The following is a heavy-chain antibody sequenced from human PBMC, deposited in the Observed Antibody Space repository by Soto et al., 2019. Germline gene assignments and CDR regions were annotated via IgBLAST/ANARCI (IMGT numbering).Heavy chain of an antibody. V-gene: IGHV3-33*01. CDR1: GFTFSSYG. CDR2: IWYDGSNK. D-gene: IGHD3-16*01. J-gene: IGHJ6*02. CDR3: ARASRGGDYYYYGMDV. Sequence: PGGSLRLSCAASGFTFSSYGMHWVRQAPGKGLEWVAVIWYDGSNKYYADSVKGRFTISRDNSKNTLYLQMNSLRAEDTAVYYCARASRGGDYYYYGMDVWGQGTTVTVS.